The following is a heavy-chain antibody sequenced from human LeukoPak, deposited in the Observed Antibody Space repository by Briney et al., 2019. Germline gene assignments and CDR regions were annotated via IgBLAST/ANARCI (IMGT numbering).Heavy chain of an antibody. V-gene: IGHV3-23*01. CDR1: GFTFNNYA. CDR2: ISGSGGTT. CDR3: AKVSGGGLYYDGMDV. D-gene: IGHD1-14*01. J-gene: IGHJ6*02. Sequence: GGSLRLSCAASGFTFNNYAMNWVRRAPGKGLEWVSVISGSGGTTYYADSVKGRFTISRDSSKNTLYLQMNSLRAEDTAVYYCAKVSGGGLYYDGMDVWGQGTTVTVSS.